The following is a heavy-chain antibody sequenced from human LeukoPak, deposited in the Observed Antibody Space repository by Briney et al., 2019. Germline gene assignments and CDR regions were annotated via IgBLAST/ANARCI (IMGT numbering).Heavy chain of an antibody. CDR2: ISSSGSTI. Sequence: SGGSLRLSCAASGFTFSSYEMKWVRKAPGKGLEWASYISSSGSTIYYADPVKGRFTISRDNAKNSLYLQMNSLRAEDTAVYYCAALGADYDILTGYSRLGYYGMDVWGKGTTVTVSS. V-gene: IGHV3-48*03. CDR3: AALGADYDILTGYSRLGYYGMDV. J-gene: IGHJ6*04. D-gene: IGHD3-9*01. CDR1: GFTFSSYE.